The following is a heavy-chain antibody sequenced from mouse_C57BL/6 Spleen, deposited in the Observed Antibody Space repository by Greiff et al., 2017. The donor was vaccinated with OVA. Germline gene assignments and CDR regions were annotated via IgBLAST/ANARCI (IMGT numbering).Heavy chain of an antibody. CDR3: ARRKSYYSNYEDYAMDY. J-gene: IGHJ4*01. V-gene: IGHV1-64*01. CDR1: GYTFTSYW. CDR2: IHPNSGST. Sequence: QVQLKQPGAELVKPGASVKLSCKASGYTFTSYWMHWVKQRPGQGLEWIGMIHPNSGSTNYNEKFKSKATLTVDKSSSTAYMQLSSLTSEDSAVYYCARRKSYYSNYEDYAMDYWGQGTSVTVSS. D-gene: IGHD2-5*01.